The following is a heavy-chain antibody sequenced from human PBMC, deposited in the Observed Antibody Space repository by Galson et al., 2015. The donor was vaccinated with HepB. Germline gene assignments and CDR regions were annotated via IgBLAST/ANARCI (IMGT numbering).Heavy chain of an antibody. V-gene: IGHV5-51*01. J-gene: IGHJ4*02. CDR2: IYPADSDT. CDR3: ARISSRGWSRGFDQ. CDR1: GYTFATSW. D-gene: IGHD6-19*01. Sequence: QSGAEVKKSGESLKISCKGSGYTFATSWIAWVRRMPGKGLECMGIIYPADSDTRYSPSFRGQVTISADKSINTAYLQWSSLKASDTAMYYCARISSRGWSRGFDQWGQGTLVTVSS.